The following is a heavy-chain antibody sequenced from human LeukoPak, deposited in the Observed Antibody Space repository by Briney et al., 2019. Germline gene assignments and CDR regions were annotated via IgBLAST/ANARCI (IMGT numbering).Heavy chain of an antibody. CDR1: GGSISSGGYY. V-gene: IGHV4-31*03. CDR3: ARDGYCSGGSCYTRWFDP. CDR2: IYYSGST. D-gene: IGHD2-15*01. J-gene: IGHJ5*02. Sequence: SQTLSLTCTVSGGSISSGGYYWSWIRQHPGKGLEWIGYIYYSGSTYYNPSLKSRVTISVDTSKNQFSLKLSSVTAADTAVYYCARDGYCSGGSCYTRWFDPGAREPWSPSPQ.